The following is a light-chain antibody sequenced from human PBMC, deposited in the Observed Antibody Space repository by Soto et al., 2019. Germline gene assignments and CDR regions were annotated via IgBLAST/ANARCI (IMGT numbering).Light chain of an antibody. CDR3: QQYGSSGT. CDR2: GAS. V-gene: IGKV3-20*01. CDR1: QSIGSY. J-gene: IGKJ1*01. Sequence: EIVLTQSPATLSFSLGERATLSCRASQSIGSYLAWYQHKLGQPPRLLIYGASSRATGIPDRFSGSGSGTDFTLTISRLEPEDFAVYYCQQYGSSGTFGQGTKVDIK.